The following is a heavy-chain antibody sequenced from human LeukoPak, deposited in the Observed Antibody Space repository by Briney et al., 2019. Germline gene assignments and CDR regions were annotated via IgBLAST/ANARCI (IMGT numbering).Heavy chain of an antibody. D-gene: IGHD4-11*01. CDR2: IYHSGST. Sequence: KPSETLSLTCAVSGYSISSGYYWGWIRQPPGKGLEWIGNIYHSGSTFYNPSLNSRVTISVDTSKNQFSLKLSSVTAADTAVYYCARNDYSNNRAAGSYYYYYYMDVWGKGTTVTVSS. V-gene: IGHV4-38-2*01. CDR3: ARNDYSNNRAAGSYYYYYYMDV. J-gene: IGHJ6*03. CDR1: GYSISSGYY.